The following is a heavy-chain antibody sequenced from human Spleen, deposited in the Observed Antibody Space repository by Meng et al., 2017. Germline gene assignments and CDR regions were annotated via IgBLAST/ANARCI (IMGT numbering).Heavy chain of an antibody. CDR3: ARDYLGYCTL. CDR1: GYTFTGNY. Sequence: QVQLVQSGAEVKKPGASVKVSCKASGYTFTGNYIHWVRQAPGQGLEWMGRIIPILGIANYAQKFQGRVTITADKSTSTAYMELSSLRSEDTAVYYCARDYLGYCTLWGQGTLVTVSS. CDR2: IIPILGIA. D-gene: IGHD2-8*01. V-gene: IGHV1-69*09. J-gene: IGHJ4*02.